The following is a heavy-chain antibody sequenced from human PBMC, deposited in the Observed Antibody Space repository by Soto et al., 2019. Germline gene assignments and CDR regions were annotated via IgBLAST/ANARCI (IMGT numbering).Heavy chain of an antibody. CDR3: AREVGTMVRGVTYYYYGMDV. D-gene: IGHD3-10*01. CDR2: ISYDGSNK. CDR1: GFTFSSYA. V-gene: IGHV3-30-3*01. J-gene: IGHJ6*02. Sequence: PGGSLRLSCAASGFTFSSYAMHWVRQAPGKGLEWVAVISYDGSNKYYADSVKGRFTISRDNSKNTLYLQMNSLRAEDTAVYYCAREVGTMVRGVTYYYYGMDVWGQGTTVTVSS.